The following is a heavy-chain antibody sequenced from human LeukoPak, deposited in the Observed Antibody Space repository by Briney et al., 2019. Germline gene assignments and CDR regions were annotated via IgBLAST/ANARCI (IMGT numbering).Heavy chain of an antibody. CDR3: AREVEYYGSGSYWGVFDY. D-gene: IGHD3-10*01. J-gene: IGHJ4*02. Sequence: ASVKVSCKSSGYIFISYYMHWVRQAPGQGLEWMGIIDPSGGSTSYAQKFQGRVTITADESTSTVYMELSRLRSEDTAVYYCAREVEYYGSGSYWGVFDYWGQGTLVTVSS. CDR1: GYIFISYY. V-gene: IGHV1-46*01. CDR2: IDPSGGST.